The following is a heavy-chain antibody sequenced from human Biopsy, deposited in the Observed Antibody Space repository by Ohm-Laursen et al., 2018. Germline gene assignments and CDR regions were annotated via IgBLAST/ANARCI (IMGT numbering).Heavy chain of an antibody. CDR3: AKCMTGGSNYYFHH. V-gene: IGHV3-33*06. D-gene: IGHD2-8*01. J-gene: IGHJ4*01. Sequence: SLRLSCAASGFTFSSYGMHWVRQAPGKGLEWVAAIWYDGSNKNYADSVKGRFTISRDNSKNTLYLQMNSLRGEDTAVYYCAKCMTGGSNYYFHHCGHGTLVTVSS. CDR1: GFTFSSYG. CDR2: IWYDGSNK.